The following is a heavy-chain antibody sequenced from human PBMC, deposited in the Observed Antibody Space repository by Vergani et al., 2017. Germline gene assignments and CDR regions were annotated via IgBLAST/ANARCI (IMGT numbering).Heavy chain of an antibody. CDR3: GRHSVSSYNWKDY. D-gene: IGHD1-1*01. J-gene: IGHJ4*02. V-gene: IGHV4-38-2*02. Sequence: QVRLQESGPGLVKPSETLSLTCTVSGFSFTTASYWGYIRLPPGKGLEWIASVSQSGGDTHYNPSLMSRVTISVDRSKNQVSLNLRSVTAADTAVYYCGRHSVSSYNWKDYWGQGTLVTVSS. CDR1: GFSFTTASY. CDR2: VSQSGGDT.